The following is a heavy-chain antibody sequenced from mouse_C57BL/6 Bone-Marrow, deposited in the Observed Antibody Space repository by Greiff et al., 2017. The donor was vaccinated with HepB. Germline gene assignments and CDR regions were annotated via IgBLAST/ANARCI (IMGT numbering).Heavy chain of an antibody. CDR1: GFTFSNYW. CDR3: TDGNYPDC. V-gene: IGHV6-3*01. D-gene: IGHD2-1*01. CDR2: IRLKSDNYAT. Sequence: EVQGVESGGGLVQPGGSMKLSCVASGFTFSNYWMNWVRQSPEKGLEWVAQIRLKSDNYATHYAESVKGRFTISRDDSKSSVYLQMNNLRAEDTGIYYCTDGNYPDCWGQGTTLTVSS. J-gene: IGHJ2*01.